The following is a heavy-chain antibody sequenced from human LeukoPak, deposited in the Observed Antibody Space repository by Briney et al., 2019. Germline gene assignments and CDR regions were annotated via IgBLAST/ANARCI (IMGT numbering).Heavy chain of an antibody. CDR1: GGTFSSYA. D-gene: IGHD3-10*01. Sequence: SSVKVSCKASGGTFSSYAISWVRQAPGQGLEWMGGIIPIFGTANYAQKFQGRVTITADESTSTAYIELSSLRSEDTAVYYCARRYYYGSGSYGPNYYWGQGTLVTVSS. CDR3: ARRYYYGSGSYGPNYY. CDR2: IIPIFGTA. V-gene: IGHV1-69*01. J-gene: IGHJ4*02.